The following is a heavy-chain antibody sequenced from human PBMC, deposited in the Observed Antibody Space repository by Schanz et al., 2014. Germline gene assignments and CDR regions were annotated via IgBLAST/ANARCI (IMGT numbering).Heavy chain of an antibody. CDR2: IYSSGST. CDR3: AKDIAPLAARPGYGMDV. Sequence: QVQLQESGPRLVKPSQTLSLTCTVSGGSISSGAYSWSWIRQPPGKRPEWIGYIYSSGSTYYNPSHKSRVSMSIDTSKNQFSLKLSSVTAADTAVYYCAKDIAPLAARPGYGMDVWGQGTTVTVSS. J-gene: IGHJ6*02. D-gene: IGHD6-13*01. V-gene: IGHV4-30-4*07. CDR1: GGSISSGAYS.